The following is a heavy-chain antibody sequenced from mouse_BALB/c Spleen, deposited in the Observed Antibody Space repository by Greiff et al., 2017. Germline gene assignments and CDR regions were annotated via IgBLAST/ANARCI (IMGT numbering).Heavy chain of an antibody. CDR3: ARDHYYGSSHWYFDV. D-gene: IGHD1-1*01. J-gene: IGHJ1*01. CDR2: ISNLAYSI. CDR1: GFTFSDYG. Sequence: EVKLMESGGGLVQPGGSRKLSCAASGFTFSDYGMAWVRQAPGKGPEWVAFISNLAYSIYYADTVTGRFTISRENAKNTLYLEMSSLRSEDTAMYYCARDHYYGSSHWYFDVWGAGTTVTVSS. V-gene: IGHV5-15*02.